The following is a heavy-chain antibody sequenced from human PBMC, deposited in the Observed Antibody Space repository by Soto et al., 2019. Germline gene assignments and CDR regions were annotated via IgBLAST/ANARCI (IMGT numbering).Heavy chain of an antibody. V-gene: IGHV4-59*01. D-gene: IGHD1-26*01. CDR1: GGSISSYY. CDR3: ARYRGGSFYFDY. Sequence: SETLSLTCTVSGGSISSYYWSWIRQPPGKGLEWIGYIYYSGSTNYNPSLKSRVTISVDTSKNQFSLKLSSVTAADTAVYYCARYRGGSFYFDYWGQGTLVTVSS. J-gene: IGHJ4*02. CDR2: IYYSGST.